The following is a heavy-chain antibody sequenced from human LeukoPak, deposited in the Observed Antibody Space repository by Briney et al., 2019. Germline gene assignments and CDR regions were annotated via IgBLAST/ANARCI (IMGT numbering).Heavy chain of an antibody. J-gene: IGHJ4*02. CDR2: IYYSGST. V-gene: IGHV4-31*11. CDR1: GGSISSGGYY. Sequence: PSETLSLTCAVSGGSISSGGYYWSWIRQHPGKGLEWIGYIYYSGSTYYNPSLKSRVTISVDTSKNQFSLKLSSVTAADTAVCYCARADTPPYCSGGSCYSMVQYYFDYWGQGTLVTVSS. CDR3: ARADTPPYCSGGSCYSMVQYYFDY. D-gene: IGHD2-15*01.